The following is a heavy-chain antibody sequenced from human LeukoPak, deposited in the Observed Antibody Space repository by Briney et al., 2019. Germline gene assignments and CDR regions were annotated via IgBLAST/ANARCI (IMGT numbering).Heavy chain of an antibody. D-gene: IGHD3-22*01. CDR3: ARDYRSGYYPARFDS. CDR1: GYSISSGYY. Sequence: SETLSLTCAVSGYSISSGYYWGWIRQPPGKGLEWIGSIYHSGSTYYNPSLKSRVTISVDTSKNQFSLKVSSVTAPDAAVYYCARDYRSGYYPARFDSWGQGTPVTVSS. CDR2: IYHSGST. J-gene: IGHJ4*02. V-gene: IGHV4-38-2*02.